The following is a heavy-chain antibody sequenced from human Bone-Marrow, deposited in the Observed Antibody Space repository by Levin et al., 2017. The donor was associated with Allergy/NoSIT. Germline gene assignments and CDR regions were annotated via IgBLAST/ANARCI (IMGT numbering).Heavy chain of an antibody. CDR2: IKQDGSEK. D-gene: IGHD1-26*01. J-gene: IGHJ4*02. V-gene: IGHV3-7*01. CDR1: GFTFSSYW. CDR3: ARDFWWELSVVDY. Sequence: GESLKISCAASGFTFSSYWMSWVRQAPGKGLEWVANIKQDGSEKYYVDSVKGRFTISRDNAKNSLYLQMNSLRAEDTAVYYCARDFWWELSVVDYWGQGTLVTVSS.